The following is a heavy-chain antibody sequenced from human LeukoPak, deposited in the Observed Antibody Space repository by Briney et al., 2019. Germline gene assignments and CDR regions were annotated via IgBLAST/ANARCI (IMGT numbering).Heavy chain of an antibody. V-gene: IGHV3-23*01. CDR2: ISGSGDST. CDR3: ARDRQHALDL. J-gene: IGHJ3*01. Sequence: GGSLRLSCAASGFTFSSYGMSCVRQAPGKGLEWVSTISGSGDSTYYADSVKGRFTISRDNAKNTLYVQMNSLRPEDTAVYFCARDRQHALDLWGQGTMVTVSS. D-gene: IGHD1-1*01. CDR1: GFTFSSYG.